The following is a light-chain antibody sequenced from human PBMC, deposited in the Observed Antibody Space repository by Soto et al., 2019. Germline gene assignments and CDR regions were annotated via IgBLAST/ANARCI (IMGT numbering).Light chain of an antibody. Sequence: QSALTQPASVSGSPGQSITISCTGTSSDVGSYNLVSWYQQHPGKAPKLMIYEDTKRPSVVYNRFSGSKSGNTASLTISGLQAEDEADYYCCSYAGISTFVVFGGGTKVTV. CDR2: EDT. V-gene: IGLV2-23*02. CDR1: SSDVGSYNL. CDR3: CSYAGISTFVV. J-gene: IGLJ2*01.